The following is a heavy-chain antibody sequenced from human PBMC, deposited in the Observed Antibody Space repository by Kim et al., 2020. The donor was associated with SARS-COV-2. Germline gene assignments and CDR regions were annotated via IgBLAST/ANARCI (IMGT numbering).Heavy chain of an antibody. CDR2: INPSGGST. CDR3: ARGTRGSGIGGYGMDV. Sequence: ASVKVSCKASGYTFTSYYMHWVRQAPGQGLEWMGIINPSGGSTSYAQKFQGRVTMTRDTSTSTVYMELSSLRSEDTAVYYCARGTRGSGIGGYGMDVWGQGTTVTVSS. J-gene: IGHJ6*02. CDR1: GYTFTSYY. V-gene: IGHV1-46*01. D-gene: IGHD3-10*01.